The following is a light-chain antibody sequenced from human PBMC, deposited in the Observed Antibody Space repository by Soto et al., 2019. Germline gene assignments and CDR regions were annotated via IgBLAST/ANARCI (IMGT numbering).Light chain of an antibody. Sequence: QSALTQPRSVSGSPGQSVTISCTGTSSDVGGYNYVSWYQQHPGKAPKLMIYDVTNRPSGVSNRFSGSKSGNTASLTISGLQTEDEADYFCTSYTYSSTVIFGGGTQLTVL. CDR3: TSYTYSSTVI. V-gene: IGLV2-14*01. CDR2: DVT. J-gene: IGLJ2*01. CDR1: SSDVGGYNY.